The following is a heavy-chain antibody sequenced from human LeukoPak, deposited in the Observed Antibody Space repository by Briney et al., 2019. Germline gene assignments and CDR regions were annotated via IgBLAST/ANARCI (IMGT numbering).Heavy chain of an antibody. CDR2: ISSYNGNT. J-gene: IGHJ3*02. CDR1: GYTFTSYG. V-gene: IGHV1-18*01. CDR3: ARDRRSVGGAAYAFDI. Sequence: ASVKVSCKASGYTFTSYGISWLRQAPGQGLEWVGWISSYNGNTKYAEEFQGRVTMTTDTSTSTVYMELGSLTSDDTAVYYCARDRRSVGGAAYAFDIWGQGTMVAVSS. D-gene: IGHD3-3*01.